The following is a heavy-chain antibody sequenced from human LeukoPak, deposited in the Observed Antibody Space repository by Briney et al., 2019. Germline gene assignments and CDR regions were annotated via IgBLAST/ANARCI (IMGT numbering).Heavy chain of an antibody. V-gene: IGHV3-23*01. J-gene: IGHJ4*02. CDR1: GFTFSSYA. CDR3: AKDLSGSEGPFDY. CDR2: ISGSGGST. Sequence: PGGSLRLSCAASGFTFSSYAMSWVRQAPGKGLEWVSAISGSGGSTYYADSVKGRFTISRDNSKTTLYLQMNSLRAEDTAVYYCAKDLSGSEGPFDYWGQGTLVTVSS. D-gene: IGHD6-19*01.